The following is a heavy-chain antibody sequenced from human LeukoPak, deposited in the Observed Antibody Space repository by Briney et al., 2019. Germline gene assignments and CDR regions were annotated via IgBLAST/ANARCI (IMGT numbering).Heavy chain of an antibody. CDR1: GGTFSSYA. CDR3: AIVYGSGSDYYYYGMDV. V-gene: IGHV1-69*13. CDR2: IIPIFGTA. D-gene: IGHD3-10*01. J-gene: IGHJ6*04. Sequence: SVKVSCKASGGTFSSYAISWVRQAPGQGLEWMGGIIPIFGTANYAQKFQGRVTITADESTSTAYMELSSLRSEDTAVYYCAIVYGSGSDYYYYGMDVWGKGTTVTVSS.